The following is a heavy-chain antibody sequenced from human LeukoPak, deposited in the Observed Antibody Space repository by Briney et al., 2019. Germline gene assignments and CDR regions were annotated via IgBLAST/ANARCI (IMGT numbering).Heavy chain of an antibody. V-gene: IGHV3-66*01. J-gene: IGHJ6*03. Sequence: RSGGSLRLSCAASGFTFSSYSMNWVRQAPGKGLEWVSVIYSGGSTYYADSVKGRFTISRDNSKNTLYLQMNSLRAEDTAVYYCARSYYSGYALDYYYYMDVWGKGTTVTISS. D-gene: IGHD5-12*01. CDR2: IYSGGST. CDR3: ARSYYSGYALDYYYYMDV. CDR1: GFTFSSYS.